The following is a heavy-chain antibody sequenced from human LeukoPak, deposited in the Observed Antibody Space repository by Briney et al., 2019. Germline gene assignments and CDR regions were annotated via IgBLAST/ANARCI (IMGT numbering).Heavy chain of an antibody. J-gene: IGHJ4*02. CDR1: GFTFSSYS. Sequence: GGSLRLSCAASGFTFSSYSMNWVRQAPGKGLEWVSSISSSSSYIYYADSVKGRFTISRDNAKNSLYLQMNSLRAEDTAAYYCVAYCSSTSCYGQYFDYWGQGTLVTVSS. D-gene: IGHD2-2*01. CDR3: VAYCSSTSCYGQYFDY. V-gene: IGHV3-21*01. CDR2: ISSSSSYI.